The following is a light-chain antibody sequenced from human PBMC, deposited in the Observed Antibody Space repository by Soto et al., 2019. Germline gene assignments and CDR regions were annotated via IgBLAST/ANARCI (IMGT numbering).Light chain of an antibody. CDR2: DVS. J-gene: IGKJ5*01. Sequence: DIVMTQSPLSLPVTPGEPASISCRSSQSLLHSNGYNYLDWYVQKSGQSPRLLIYDVSSRAIGVPSRFSGTGSETDFTLTISGLQSEDSAIYFCQQYNNWPFSFGQGTRLEI. CDR3: QQYNNWPFS. V-gene: IGKV2-28*01. CDR1: QSLLHSNGYNY.